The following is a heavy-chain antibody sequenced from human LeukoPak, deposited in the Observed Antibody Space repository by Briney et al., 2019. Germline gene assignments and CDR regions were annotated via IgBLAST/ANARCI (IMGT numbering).Heavy chain of an antibody. Sequence: GGSLRLSCAASGFTVSSNYMSWVRQPPGKGLEWVTSISLSSASIYYADSVKGRSTISRDNAKNSLHLQMDSLRAEDTAVYYCTKHITTDATTPFYYGMDVWGQGTTVTVSS. CDR3: TKHITTDATTPFYYGMDV. CDR2: ISLSSASI. D-gene: IGHD3-22*01. V-gene: IGHV3-21*01. CDR1: GFTVSSNY. J-gene: IGHJ6*02.